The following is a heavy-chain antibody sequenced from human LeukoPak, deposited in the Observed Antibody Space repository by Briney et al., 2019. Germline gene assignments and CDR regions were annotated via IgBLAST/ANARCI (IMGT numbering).Heavy chain of an antibody. V-gene: IGHV3-9*01. CDR2: ISWNSGSI. D-gene: IGHD1-1*01. J-gene: IGHJ3*02. CDR1: GFTFDDYA. Sequence: GGSLSLSCAASGFTFDDYAMHWVRQAPGKGLEWVSGISWNSGSIGYADSVKGRFTISRDNAKNSLYLQMNSLRAEDTALYYCAKGRGSVRINAFDIWGQGTMVTVSS. CDR3: AKGRGSVRINAFDI.